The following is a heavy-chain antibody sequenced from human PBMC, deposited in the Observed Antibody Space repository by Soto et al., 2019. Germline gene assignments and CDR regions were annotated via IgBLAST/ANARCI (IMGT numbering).Heavy chain of an antibody. D-gene: IGHD2-15*01. CDR1: GVSITRSGYY. CDR2: ISYRGST. V-gene: IGHV4-31*03. CDR3: APEEAVRIERWFDP. J-gene: IGHJ5*02. Sequence: QVLLEESGPGLVKPSQTLSLTCTVSGVSITRSGYYWSWIRQHPGKGLEWIGYISYRGSTHYNPSLTSRASISADTSNNQFSLRLTSMTAADTAAYYCAPEEAVRIERWFDPWGQGTLVTVSS.